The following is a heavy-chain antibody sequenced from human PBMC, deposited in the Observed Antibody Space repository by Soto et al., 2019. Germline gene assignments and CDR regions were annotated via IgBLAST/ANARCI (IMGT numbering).Heavy chain of an antibody. CDR2: IYRTGST. D-gene: IGHD1-7*01. CDR1: GGSFTSNNW. CDR3: ASRDPGTSVDY. J-gene: IGHJ4*02. V-gene: IGHV4-4*02. Sequence: AETLSLTCAVSGGSFTSNNWWTWVRQPPGQGLEWIGEIYRTGSTNYNPSLKSRVTISLDKSENQFSLKVTSLTAADKAVYYCASRDPGTSVDYWGQGTLVTVS.